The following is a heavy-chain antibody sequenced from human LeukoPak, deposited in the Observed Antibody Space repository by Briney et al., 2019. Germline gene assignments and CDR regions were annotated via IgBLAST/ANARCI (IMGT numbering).Heavy chain of an antibody. V-gene: IGHV3-23*01. Sequence: GGSLRLSCAASGFTLNNYAMSWVRQAPGKGLEWVSIINNSGGSTYYADSVKGRFTISRDLSKNTLYLQMNSPRAEDTALYYCARKYSGTNPFDYWGRGTLVTVSS. CDR3: ARKYSGTNPFDY. J-gene: IGHJ4*02. D-gene: IGHD1-26*01. CDR1: GFTLNNYA. CDR2: INNSGGST.